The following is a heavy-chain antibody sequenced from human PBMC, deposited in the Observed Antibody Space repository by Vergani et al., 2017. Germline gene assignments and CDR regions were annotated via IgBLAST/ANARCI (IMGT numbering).Heavy chain of an antibody. J-gene: IGHJ4*02. CDR3: ASQLEPQYYFDY. CDR2: IIPILGIA. CDR1: GGTFSSYT. V-gene: IGHV1-69*02. D-gene: IGHD1-1*01. Sequence: QVQLVQSGAEVKKPGSSVKVSCKASGGTFSSYTISWVRQAPGQGLEWMGRIIPILGIANYAQKFQGRFTITADKSTSTAYMELSSLRSEDTAVYYCASQLEPQYYFDYWGQGTLVTVSS.